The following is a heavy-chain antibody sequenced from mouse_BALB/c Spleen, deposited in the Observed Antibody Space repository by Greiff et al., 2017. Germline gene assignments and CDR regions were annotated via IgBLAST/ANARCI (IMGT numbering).Heavy chain of an antibody. J-gene: IGHJ4*01. CDR2: IFPGTGTT. Sequence: QVQLKESGAELVKPGASVKLSCKTSGYTFTSYWIQWVKQRPGQGLGWIGEIFPGTGTTYYNEKFKGKATLTIDTSSSTAYMQLSSLTSEDSAVYFCARRDYGYDGDYYAMDYWGQGTSVTVSS. CDR1: GYTFTSYW. CDR3: ARRDYGYDGDYYAMDY. V-gene: IGHV1S132*01. D-gene: IGHD2-2*01.